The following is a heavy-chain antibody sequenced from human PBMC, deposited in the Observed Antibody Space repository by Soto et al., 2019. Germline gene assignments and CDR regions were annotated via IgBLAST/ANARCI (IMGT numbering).Heavy chain of an antibody. V-gene: IGHV3-23*01. CDR2: ISGSGGST. J-gene: IGHJ4*02. CDR3: ARPRTGSSGGKFDS. Sequence: GGSLRLSCAASGFIYSTYAMSWVRQAPGQGLEWVSSISGSGGSTYYADSVNGRFTISRDNSKNTLYLQMNGLRAEDAATYYCARPRTGSSGGKFDSWGQGTLVTVSS. D-gene: IGHD6-25*01. CDR1: GFIYSTYA.